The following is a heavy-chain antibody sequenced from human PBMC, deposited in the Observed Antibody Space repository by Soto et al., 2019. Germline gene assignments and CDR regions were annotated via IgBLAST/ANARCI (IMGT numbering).Heavy chain of an antibody. CDR1: GGSISSSSHY. CDR2: IFYSGST. Sequence: QLHLQESGPGLVKPSETLSLTCTVSGGSISSSSHYWGWIRQPPGKGLEWIGSIFYSGSTSYNPSLKSRVTISVDTSKNQFSLMLSSVTAADTAVYYCARRESYDILTGYYHFDYWGQGTLVTVSS. D-gene: IGHD3-9*01. J-gene: IGHJ4*02. CDR3: ARRESYDILTGYYHFDY. V-gene: IGHV4-39*01.